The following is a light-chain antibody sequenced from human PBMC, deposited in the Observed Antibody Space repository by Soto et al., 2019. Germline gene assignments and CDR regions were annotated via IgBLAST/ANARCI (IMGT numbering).Light chain of an antibody. V-gene: IGKV3-15*01. CDR1: QSVSSSY. CDR3: QQYNNWPRT. J-gene: IGKJ1*01. CDR2: GAS. Sequence: EIGMTQSPGTLSLSPGERATLSFMASQSVSSSYLAWYQQKPGQAPRLLIYGASTRATGIPARFSGSGSGTEFTLTISSLQSEDFAVYYCQQYNNWPRTFGQGTKVDIK.